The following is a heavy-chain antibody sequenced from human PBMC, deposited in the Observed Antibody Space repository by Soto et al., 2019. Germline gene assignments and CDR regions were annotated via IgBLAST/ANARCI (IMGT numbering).Heavy chain of an antibody. CDR3: AADMNLGQLWLPSFDY. Sequence: QMQLVQSGPEVKKPGTSVKVSCKASGFTFTSSAMQWVRQARGQRLEWIGWIVVGSGNTNYAQKFQERVTITRYMYTSTAYMELSSLRSDDTAVYYCAADMNLGQLWLPSFDYWGQGTLVTVSS. CDR1: GFTFTSSA. V-gene: IGHV1-58*02. J-gene: IGHJ4*02. D-gene: IGHD5-18*01. CDR2: IVVGSGNT.